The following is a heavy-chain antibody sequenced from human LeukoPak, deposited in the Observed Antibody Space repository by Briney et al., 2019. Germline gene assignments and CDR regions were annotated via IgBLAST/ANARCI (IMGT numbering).Heavy chain of an antibody. CDR2: IRYDGSNK. D-gene: IGHD3-3*01. CDR1: GFTFSSYG. Sequence: GGSLRLSCAASGFTFSSYGMHWVRQAPGKGLEWVAFIRYDGSNKYYADSVKGRFTISRDNSKNTLYLQMNSLRAEDTAVYYCAKDQGPRAGYDFWSGYLDYWGQGTLVTVSS. CDR3: AKDQGPRAGYDFWSGYLDY. V-gene: IGHV3-30*02. J-gene: IGHJ4*02.